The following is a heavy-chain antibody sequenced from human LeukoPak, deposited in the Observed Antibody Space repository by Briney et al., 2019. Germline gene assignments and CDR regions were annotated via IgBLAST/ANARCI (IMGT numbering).Heavy chain of an antibody. CDR1: GGSFSGYY. V-gene: IGHV4-34*01. CDR2: IYYSGGT. D-gene: IGHD3-10*01. Sequence: PSETLSLTCAVYGGSFSGYYWSWIRQPPGKGLEWIGSIYYSGGTYYNPSLKSRVTISVDTSKNQFSLKLSSVTAADTAVYYCARLSPRLPDYYGSGSYKGYFDYWGQGTLVTVSS. J-gene: IGHJ4*02. CDR3: ARLSPRLPDYYGSGSYKGYFDY.